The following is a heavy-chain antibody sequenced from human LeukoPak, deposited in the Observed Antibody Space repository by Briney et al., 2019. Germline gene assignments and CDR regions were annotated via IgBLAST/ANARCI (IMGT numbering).Heavy chain of an antibody. CDR2: IKQDGSEK. Sequence: GGSLRLSCAASGFTFSSYWMSWVRQAPGKGLEWVANIKQDGSEKYYVDSVKGRFTISRDNAKNSLYLQMDSLRAEDMALYYCAKDSRYDFWSGPIDYWGQGTLVTVSS. J-gene: IGHJ4*02. CDR3: AKDSRYDFWSGPIDY. D-gene: IGHD3-3*01. CDR1: GFTFSSYW. V-gene: IGHV3-7*03.